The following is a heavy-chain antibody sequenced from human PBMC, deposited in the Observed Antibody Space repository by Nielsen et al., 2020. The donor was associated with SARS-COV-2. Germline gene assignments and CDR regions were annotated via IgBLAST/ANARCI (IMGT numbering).Heavy chain of an antibody. CDR1: GFTFDDYG. CDR2: ISWNSGSI. Sequence: SLKISCAASGFTFDDYGMSWVRQAPGKGLEWVSGISWNSGSIGYADSVKGRFTISRDNAKNSLYLQMNSLRAEDTALYYCAKDPAAGSVDYWGQGTLVTVSS. D-gene: IGHD6-13*01. V-gene: IGHV3-9*01. CDR3: AKDPAAGSVDY. J-gene: IGHJ4*02.